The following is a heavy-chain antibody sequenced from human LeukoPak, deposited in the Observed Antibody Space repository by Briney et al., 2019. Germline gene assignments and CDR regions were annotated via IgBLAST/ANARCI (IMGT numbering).Heavy chain of an antibody. V-gene: IGHV3-21*01. CDR3: ARDTRAYYGMDV. Sequence: GGSLRLSCSASGFTFSGHFMHWVRQAPGKGLEWVSSISSSSSYIYYADSVKGRFTISRDNAKNSLYLQMNSLRAEDTAVYYCARDTRAYYGMDVWGQGTTVTVSS. J-gene: IGHJ6*02. D-gene: IGHD1-1*01. CDR1: GFTFSGHF. CDR2: ISSSSSYI.